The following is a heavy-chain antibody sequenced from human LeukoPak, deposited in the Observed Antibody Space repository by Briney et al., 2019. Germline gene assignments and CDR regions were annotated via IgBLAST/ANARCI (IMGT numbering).Heavy chain of an antibody. V-gene: IGHV3-7*01. Sequence: GGSLRLSGAASGFTCSLYSMTWVRQAPGKGLEWGANIAPDGSTQNYVDSLEGRFTISRDNPKTSLYLQMHSLRAEDAAVYYCARVIGGAIDHWGQGTLVTVSS. D-gene: IGHD1-26*01. CDR3: ARVIGGAIDH. CDR2: IAPDGSTQ. CDR1: GFTCSLYS. J-gene: IGHJ4*02.